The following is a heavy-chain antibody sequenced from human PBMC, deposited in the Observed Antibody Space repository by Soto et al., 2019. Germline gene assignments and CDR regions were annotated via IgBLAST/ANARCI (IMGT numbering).Heavy chain of an antibody. CDR2: IYWDGDK. Sequence: QINLIESGPTLVKPTQTLTLTCTFSGFSLRTPGAAVGWVRPPPGRALEWLGLIYWDGDKRYNASLGNRLTITNDTSMNQVVLTLTNVDPADTTTYYCAHRATMTIFGLIIDNGIWFAPWGQGTRVIVSS. CDR3: AHRATMTIFGLIIDNGIWFAP. V-gene: IGHV2-5*02. J-gene: IGHJ5*02. D-gene: IGHD3-3*01. CDR1: GFSLRTPGAA.